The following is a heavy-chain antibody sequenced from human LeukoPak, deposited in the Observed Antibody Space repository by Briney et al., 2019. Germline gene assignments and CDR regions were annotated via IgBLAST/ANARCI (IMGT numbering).Heavy chain of an antibody. Sequence: ASVKVSCKASGYTFTGYFMHWMRQAPGQGLEWMGWINPNSGGTNYAQKFQGRVTMTTDTSISTAYMEVSRLRSDDTAVYYCARVRIGQQLDKYYYYAMDVWGQGITVTVSS. CDR2: INPNSGGT. D-gene: IGHD6-13*01. J-gene: IGHJ6*02. CDR1: GYTFTGYF. CDR3: ARVRIGQQLDKYYYYAMDV. V-gene: IGHV1-2*02.